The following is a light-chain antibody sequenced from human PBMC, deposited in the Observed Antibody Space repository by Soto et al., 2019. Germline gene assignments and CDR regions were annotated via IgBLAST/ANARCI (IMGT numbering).Light chain of an antibody. CDR1: SSNIGAGYD. CDR2: GNS. Sequence: QSVLTQPPSVSGAPGQRVTISCTGSSSNIGAGYDVNWYRQLPGTAPKFLIYGNSNRPSGVPDRFSGSKSGTSASLAITGLQAEDEADYYCQSYDSSLSGYVFGIGTKLTVL. CDR3: QSYDSSLSGYV. V-gene: IGLV1-40*01. J-gene: IGLJ1*01.